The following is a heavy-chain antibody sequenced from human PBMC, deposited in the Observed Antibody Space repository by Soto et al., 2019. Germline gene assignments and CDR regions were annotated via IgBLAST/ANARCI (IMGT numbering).Heavy chain of an antibody. D-gene: IGHD3-3*01. Sequence: DVQLWESGGGLVQPGGSLRLSCAASGFSFGSYALSWVRQAPGKGLEWVSTMSGSDGKTFYADSVKGWFSISRDTSQNTLYLQMNSLRADDTAIYYCARWSYLDYWGQGTRVTVSS. J-gene: IGHJ4*02. CDR2: MSGSDGKT. V-gene: IGHV3-23*01. CDR3: ARWSYLDY. CDR1: GFSFGSYA.